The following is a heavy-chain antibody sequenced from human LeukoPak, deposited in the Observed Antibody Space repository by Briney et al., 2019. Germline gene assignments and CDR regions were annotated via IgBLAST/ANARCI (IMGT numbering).Heavy chain of an antibody. Sequence: GGSLRLSCTVSGFTVSSNSMSWVRQAPGKGLEWVSFIYSDNTHYSDSVKGRFTISRDNSKSTLYLQMNSLRAEDTAVYYCARRAGAYSHPYDYWGQGTLVTVSS. CDR2: IYSDNT. J-gene: IGHJ4*02. V-gene: IGHV3-53*01. CDR3: ARRAGAYSHPYDY. CDR1: GFTVSSNS. D-gene: IGHD4/OR15-4a*01.